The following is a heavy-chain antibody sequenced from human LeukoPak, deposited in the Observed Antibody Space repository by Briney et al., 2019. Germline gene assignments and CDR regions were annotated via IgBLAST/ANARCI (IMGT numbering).Heavy chain of an antibody. J-gene: IGHJ4*02. CDR1: GGSLSSGGYS. CDR2: IYHRGST. V-gene: IGHV4-30-2*05. Sequence: SQTLSLTCTVSGGSLSSGGYSWGWVRQPPGKGLEYIGYIYHRGSTYYNPSLKSRVTISVDTSKNQFSLKLSSVTAADTAVYYCARGKWELPGDYWGQGTLVTVSS. CDR3: ARGKWELPGDY. D-gene: IGHD1-26*01.